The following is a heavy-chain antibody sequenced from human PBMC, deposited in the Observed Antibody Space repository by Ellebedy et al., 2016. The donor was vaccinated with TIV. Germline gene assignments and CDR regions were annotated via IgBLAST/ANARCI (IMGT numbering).Heavy chain of an antibody. CDR2: IYSTGST. CDR1: GGSMIAYY. Sequence: MPSETLSLTCSVSGGSMIAYYWIWVRQPAGRKLEWMGRIYSTGSTNYNPSLKSRVTMSLDTSKNQFSLRLTSVTAADTAVYYCARDTDREVSDVWGQGTTVTVSS. CDR3: ARDTDREVSDV. J-gene: IGHJ6*02. D-gene: IGHD5/OR15-5a*01. V-gene: IGHV4-4*07.